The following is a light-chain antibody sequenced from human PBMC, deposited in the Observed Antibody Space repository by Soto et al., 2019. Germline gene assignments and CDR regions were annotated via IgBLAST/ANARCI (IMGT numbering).Light chain of an antibody. CDR1: SSNIGSNT. CDR2: SNN. CDR3: CSYAGSSTFYV. J-gene: IGLJ1*01. Sequence: QSVLTQPPSASGTPGQRVTISCSGSSSNIGSNTVNWYQQLPGTAPKLLIYSNNQRPSGVSNRFSGSKSGNTASLTISGLQAEDEADYYCCSYAGSSTFYVFGTGTKLTVL. V-gene: IGLV1-44*01.